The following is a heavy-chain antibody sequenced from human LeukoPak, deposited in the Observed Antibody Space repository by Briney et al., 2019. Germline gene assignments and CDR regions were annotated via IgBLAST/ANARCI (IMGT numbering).Heavy chain of an antibody. D-gene: IGHD2-15*01. CDR3: TTDGRALSV. J-gene: IGHJ4*02. CDR1: GFIFSNYA. CDR2: IRSKTDGETT. V-gene: IGHV3-15*01. Sequence: PGGSLRLSCAASGFIFSNYAITWVRQAPGRGLEWVGRIRSKTDGETTDYAAPVKGRFTISRDDSKNTLYLQMNSLKTEDTAVYYCTTDGRALSVWGQGTLVSVSP.